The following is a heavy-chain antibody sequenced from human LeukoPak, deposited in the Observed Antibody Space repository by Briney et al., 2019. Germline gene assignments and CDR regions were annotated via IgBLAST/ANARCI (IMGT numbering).Heavy chain of an antibody. V-gene: IGHV3-48*03. Sequence: GGSLRLSCAASGFTFSSYEMNWVRQAPGKGLEWVSYISSSGSSTYYADSVKGRFTISEDNAKNSLNLQMNTVRAEDTAVYYCVRDGYCIDGGCYAASDIWGQGTKVTVSS. CDR2: ISSSGSST. D-gene: IGHD2-15*01. CDR1: GFTFSSYE. J-gene: IGHJ3*02. CDR3: VRDGYCIDGGCYAASDI.